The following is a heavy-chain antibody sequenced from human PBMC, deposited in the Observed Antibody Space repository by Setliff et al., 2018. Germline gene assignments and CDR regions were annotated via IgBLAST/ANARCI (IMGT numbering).Heavy chain of an antibody. Sequence: SETLSLTCTVYGASFSDYYWGWIRRPPGKGLEWIAEINHSGSTNYNPSLKSRVTISVDTSTNHFSLKLTSVNAADTAVYYCARDNTIVGATDYWGQGALVTVSS. V-gene: IGHV4-34*01. CDR2: INHSGST. D-gene: IGHD1-26*01. CDR1: GASFSDYY. J-gene: IGHJ4*02. CDR3: ARDNTIVGATDY.